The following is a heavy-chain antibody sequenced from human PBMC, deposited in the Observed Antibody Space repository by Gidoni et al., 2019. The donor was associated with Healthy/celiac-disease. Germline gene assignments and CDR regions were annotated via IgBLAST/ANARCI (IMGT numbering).Heavy chain of an antibody. V-gene: IGHV1-69*01. J-gene: IGHJ6*02. CDR2: IIPIFGTA. CDR1: GGTFSSYA. CDR3: ARRRYYGSGSYDDYYYYGMDV. D-gene: IGHD3-10*01. Sequence: QVQLVQSGAEVKKPGSSVKVSCKASGGTFSSYAISWVRKAPGQGLEWMGGIIPIFGTANYAQKFQGRVTITADESTSTAYMELSSLRSEDTAVYYCARRRYYGSGSYDDYYYYGMDVWGQGTTVTVSS.